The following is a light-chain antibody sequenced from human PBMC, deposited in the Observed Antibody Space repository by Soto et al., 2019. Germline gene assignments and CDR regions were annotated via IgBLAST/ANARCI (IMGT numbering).Light chain of an antibody. V-gene: IGKV1-39*01. J-gene: IGKJ2*01. CDR3: QHNYSPPYS. Sequence: DVQMTQSPSSLSASVGGRVTITCRPSQSIGNNLAWYQQKPGKAPKLLIYATSTWESGVPTRFSGSGSGTDFPLTISCLQPDDFATYYCQHNYSPPYSFGQGTKLEIK. CDR1: QSIGNN. CDR2: ATS.